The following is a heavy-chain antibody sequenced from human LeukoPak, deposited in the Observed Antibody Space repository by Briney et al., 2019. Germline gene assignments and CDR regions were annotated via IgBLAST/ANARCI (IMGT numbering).Heavy chain of an antibody. D-gene: IGHD3-22*01. J-gene: IGHJ6*04. CDR3: ARDRGYYYDSSGLAAV. CDR2: IYSGGST. CDR1: GFTVSSNY. Sequence: GGSLRLSCAASGFTVSSNYMSWVRQAPGKGLEWVSVIYSGGSTYYADSVKGRFTISRDNSKNTLYFQMNSLRAEDTAVYYCARDRGYYYDSSGLAAVWGKGTTVTVSS. V-gene: IGHV3-53*01.